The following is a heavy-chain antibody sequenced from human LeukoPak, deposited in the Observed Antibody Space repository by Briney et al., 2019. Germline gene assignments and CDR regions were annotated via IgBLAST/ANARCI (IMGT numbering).Heavy chain of an antibody. D-gene: IGHD5-18*01. CDR1: GFTFSSYG. CDR3: AKDPRGYSYGGIDY. J-gene: IGHJ4*02. V-gene: IGHV3-30*18. CDR2: ISYDGSNK. Sequence: GGSLRLSCAASGFTFSSYGMHWVRQAPGKGLEWVAVISYDGSNKYYADSLKGRFTISRDNSKNTLYLQMNSLRAEDTAVYYCAKDPRGYSYGGIDYWGQGTLVTVSS.